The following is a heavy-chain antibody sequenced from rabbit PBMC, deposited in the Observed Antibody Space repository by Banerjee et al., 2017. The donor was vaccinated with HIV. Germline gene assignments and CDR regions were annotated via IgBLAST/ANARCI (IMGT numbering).Heavy chain of an antibody. CDR2: IYPDYDST. J-gene: IGHJ4*01. CDR3: ARRYAGDAGYDYTYFNL. D-gene: IGHD4-2*01. CDR1: GIDFSSSG. Sequence: QEQLVESGGGLVTLGGSLKLSCKASGIDFSSSGISWVRQAPGKGLEWIAYIYPDYDSTDYASWVNGRFTISKTSSTTVTLQMTSLTAADTATYFCARRYAGDAGYDYTYFNLWGPGTLV. V-gene: IGHV1S45*01.